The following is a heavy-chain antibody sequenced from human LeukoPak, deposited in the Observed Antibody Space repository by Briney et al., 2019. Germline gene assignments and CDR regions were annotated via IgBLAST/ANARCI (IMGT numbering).Heavy chain of an antibody. V-gene: IGHV3-48*01. CDR2: IIPSSAVI. CDR1: GFAFSSSP. CDR3: ARDSSGYYLFDY. Sequence: GGSLRLSCVASGFAFSSSPMNWVRQAPGKGLEWVSYIIPSSAVIQYADSVKGRFTISRDNAENSLYLQMNSLRAEDTAVYYCARDSSGYYLFDYWGQGTLVTVSS. D-gene: IGHD3-22*01. J-gene: IGHJ4*02.